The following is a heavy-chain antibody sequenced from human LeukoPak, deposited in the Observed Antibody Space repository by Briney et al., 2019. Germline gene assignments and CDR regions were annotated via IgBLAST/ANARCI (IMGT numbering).Heavy chain of an antibody. CDR2: MNPNSGNT. Sequence: GASVTVSCKASGYTFTTYDINWVRQATGQGLEWMGWMNPNSGNTGCAQKFQGRVTMTRNTSISTAYMELSSLRSEDTAVYYCARGSRGRWSSSWYRWGQGTLVTVSS. D-gene: IGHD6-13*01. J-gene: IGHJ4*02. CDR1: GYTFTTYD. V-gene: IGHV1-8*01. CDR3: ARGSRGRWSSSWYR.